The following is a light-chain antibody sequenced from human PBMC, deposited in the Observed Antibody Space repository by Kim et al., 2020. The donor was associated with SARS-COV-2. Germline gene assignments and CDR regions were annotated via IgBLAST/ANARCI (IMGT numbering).Light chain of an antibody. CDR3: QKYNSAPWT. CDR2: AAS. J-gene: IGKJ1*01. V-gene: IGKV1-27*01. Sequence: ASVGDRVTITCRASQDIKNYLAWYRQKPGKVPEVLIYAASILQSGVPARISGSGSGTDFTLTINSLQPEDVATYYCQKYNSAPWTFGQGTKVDIK. CDR1: QDIKNY.